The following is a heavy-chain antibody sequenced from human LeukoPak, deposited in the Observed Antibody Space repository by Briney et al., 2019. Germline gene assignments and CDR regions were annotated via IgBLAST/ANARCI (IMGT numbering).Heavy chain of an antibody. CDR3: ARGPAYHFDY. V-gene: IGHV3-53*01. J-gene: IGHJ4*02. CDR2: IYSGGGT. Sequence: GGSLRLSCAASGFTVSNNYINWVRQAPGKGLEWVSVIYSGGGTYYADSVKGRFTISRDNAKNSLYLQMNSLRAEDTAVYYCARGPAYHFDYWGQGTLVTVSS. CDR1: GFTVSNNY.